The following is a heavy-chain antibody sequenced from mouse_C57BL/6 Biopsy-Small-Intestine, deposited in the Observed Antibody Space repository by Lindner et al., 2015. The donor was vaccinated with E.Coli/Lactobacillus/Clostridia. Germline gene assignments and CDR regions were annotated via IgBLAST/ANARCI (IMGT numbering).Heavy chain of an antibody. Sequence: VQLQESGPELVKPGASVKISCKASGYAFSSSWMNWVKQRPGKGLEWIGRIYPGDGDTNYNGKFKGKATLTADKSSSTAYMQLSSLTSEDSAVYFCASDTTGVWGAGTTVTVSS. D-gene: IGHD1-1*01. CDR1: GYAFSSSW. J-gene: IGHJ1*01. CDR2: IYPGDGDT. V-gene: IGHV1-82*01. CDR3: ASDTTGV.